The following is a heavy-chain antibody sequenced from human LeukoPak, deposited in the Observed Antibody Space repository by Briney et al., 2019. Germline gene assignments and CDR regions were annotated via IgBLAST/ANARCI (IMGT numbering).Heavy chain of an antibody. V-gene: IGHV4-59*08. J-gene: IGHJ5*02. Sequence: SETLSLTCTVSGGSISSYYWSWIRQPPGKGLEWIGYIYYSGSTNYNPSLKSRVTISVDTSKSQFSLKLSSVTAADTAVYYCARAQYYDILTGYSYWFDPWGQGTLVTVSS. CDR2: IYYSGST. D-gene: IGHD3-9*01. CDR1: GGSISSYY. CDR3: ARAQYYDILTGYSYWFDP.